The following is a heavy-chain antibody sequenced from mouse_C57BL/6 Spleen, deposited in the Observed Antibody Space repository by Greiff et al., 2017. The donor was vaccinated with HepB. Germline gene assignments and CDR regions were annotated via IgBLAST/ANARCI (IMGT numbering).Heavy chain of an antibody. J-gene: IGHJ4*01. CDR2: IDPSDSYT. D-gene: IGHD1-1*01. CDR1: GYTFTSYW. CDR3: ARSLLLLRYAMDY. Sequence: VQLQQPGAELVKPGASVKLSCKASGYTFTSYWMQWVKQRPGQGLEWIGEIDPSDSYTNYNQKFKGKATLTVDTSSSTAYMQLSSLTSEDSAVYYCARSLLLLRYAMDYWGQGTSVTVSS. V-gene: IGHV1-50*01.